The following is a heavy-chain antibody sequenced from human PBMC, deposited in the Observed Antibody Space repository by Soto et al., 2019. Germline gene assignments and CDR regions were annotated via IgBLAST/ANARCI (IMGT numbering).Heavy chain of an antibody. CDR1: GFPFSSYA. Sequence: TGVSQLLSCAASGFPFSSYAMSWVRPATGKGLEWVSAISGSGGSTYYADSVKGRFTISRDNSKNTLYLQMNSLRAEDTAVYYCAKVRGSGYDLYYYYGMDVWGQGTTVTVSS. D-gene: IGHD5-12*01. J-gene: IGHJ6*02. CDR3: AKVRGSGYDLYYYYGMDV. V-gene: IGHV3-23*01. CDR2: ISGSGGST.